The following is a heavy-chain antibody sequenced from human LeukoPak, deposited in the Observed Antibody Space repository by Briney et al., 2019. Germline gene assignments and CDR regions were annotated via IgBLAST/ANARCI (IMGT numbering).Heavy chain of an antibody. V-gene: IGHV3-33*01. CDR3: ASKSGWSLAH. Sequence: GGSLRLSCAASGFTFSSCGMHWVRQAPGKGLEWVAVIWYDGSNKYYADSVKGRFTISRDNSKNTLYLQMNSLRAEDTAVYYCASKSGWSLAHWGQGTLVTVSS. J-gene: IGHJ4*02. D-gene: IGHD6-19*01. CDR2: IWYDGSNK. CDR1: GFTFSSCG.